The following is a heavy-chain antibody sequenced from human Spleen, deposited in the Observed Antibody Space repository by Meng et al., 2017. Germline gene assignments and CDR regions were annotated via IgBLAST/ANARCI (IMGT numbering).Heavy chain of an antibody. CDR3: ARDEDISAAGKLFGDY. J-gene: IGHJ4*02. CDR2: IIPIFGTA. D-gene: IGHD6-13*01. Sequence: VPLVQSGAEVKEPGSSVKVSCKASGGTFSSYAISWVRQAPGQGLEWMGGIIPIFGTANYAQKFQGRVTITADESTSTAYMELSGLRSDDTAMYYCARDEDISAAGKLFGDYWGQGTLVTVSS. V-gene: IGHV1-69*01. CDR1: GGTFSSYA.